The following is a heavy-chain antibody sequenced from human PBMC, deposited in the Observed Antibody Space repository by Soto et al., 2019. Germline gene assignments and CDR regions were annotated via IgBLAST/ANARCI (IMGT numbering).Heavy chain of an antibody. D-gene: IGHD3-16*01. CDR2: ISDSGSTI. J-gene: IGHJ5*02. Sequence: EAQLVESGGGLVQPGGSLRLSCAASGFTFSSFGMNWVRQAPGKGLECLSYISDSGSTIYYVDSVKGRFTISRDNAKDSLYLQMNSLRAEDTAVYYCARGPNGGLDRWGQGTLVTVSS. CDR3: ARGPNGGLDR. CDR1: GFTFSSFG. V-gene: IGHV3-48*03.